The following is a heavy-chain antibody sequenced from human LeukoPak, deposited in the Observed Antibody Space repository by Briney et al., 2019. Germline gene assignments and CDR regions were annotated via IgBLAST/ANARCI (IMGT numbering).Heavy chain of an antibody. CDR3: ARSPLDSSGYLHCYFDY. CDR2: IYYSGST. V-gene: IGHV4-59*08. J-gene: IGHJ4*02. Sequence: SETLSLTCAVSGDSIRSSYWSWIRQPPGKGLEWIGYIYYSGSTNYNPSLKSRVTISVDTSKNQFSLKLSSVTAADTAMYYCARSPLDSSGYLHCYFDYWGQGTLVTVSS. CDR1: GDSIRSSY. D-gene: IGHD3-22*01.